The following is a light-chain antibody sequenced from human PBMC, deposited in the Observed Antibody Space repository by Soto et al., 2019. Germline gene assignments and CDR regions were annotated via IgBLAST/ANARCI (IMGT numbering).Light chain of an antibody. V-gene: IGLV2-14*01. CDR3: SSYTTIHARV. CDR2: EVY. Sequence: QSALTQPASVSGSPGQSITFSCTGTSNDIGGYNYVSWFQHHPDKAPKLIIYEVYDRPSGVSNRFSGSKSGNTASLTISRLQPEDAAYYCCSSYTTIHARVFGGGTKLTVL. J-gene: IGLJ3*02. CDR1: SNDIGGYNY.